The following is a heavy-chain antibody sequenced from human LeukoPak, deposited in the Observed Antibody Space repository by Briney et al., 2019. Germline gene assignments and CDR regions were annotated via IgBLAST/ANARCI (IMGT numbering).Heavy chain of an antibody. CDR2: VKSDGTAT. J-gene: IGHJ4*02. D-gene: IGHD1-14*01. CDR1: GFTFSSHL. V-gene: IGHV3-74*01. CDR3: VRKFATGD. Sequence: PGGSLRLSCAASGFTFSSHLMHWVRQAQGTGLVWVSSVKSDGTATNHADTVNGRFTITRDNAKNTLYLQMNSLRVEDTAVYYCVRKFATGDWGQGTLVTVSS.